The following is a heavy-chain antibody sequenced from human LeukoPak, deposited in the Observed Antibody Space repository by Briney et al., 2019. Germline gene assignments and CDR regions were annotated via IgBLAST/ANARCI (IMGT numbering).Heavy chain of an antibody. V-gene: IGHV3-33*01. Sequence: GGSLRLSCAASGFTFSNYGMHWVRQAPGKGLEWVAVIWYDGSNKYCADSVKGRFTISRDNSKNTLYLQVNSLRAEDTAVYYCAREMATESDAFDIWGQGTMVTVSS. CDR2: IWYDGSNK. D-gene: IGHD5-24*01. J-gene: IGHJ3*02. CDR3: AREMATESDAFDI. CDR1: GFTFSNYG.